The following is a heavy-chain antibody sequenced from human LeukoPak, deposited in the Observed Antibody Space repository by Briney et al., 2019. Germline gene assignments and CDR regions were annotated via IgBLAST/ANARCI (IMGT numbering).Heavy chain of an antibody. CDR3: ARGRGYSSGWYPGYFDY. CDR2: IYYSGST. J-gene: IGHJ4*02. D-gene: IGHD6-19*01. CDR1: GGSISSYY. V-gene: IGHV4-59*01. Sequence: SETLSLTCTVSGGSISSYYWSWIRQPPGKGLEWIGYIYYSGSTNYNPSLKSRVTISVDTSKNQFSLKLSSVTAADTAVYYCARGRGYSSGWYPGYFDYWGQGTLVTVSS.